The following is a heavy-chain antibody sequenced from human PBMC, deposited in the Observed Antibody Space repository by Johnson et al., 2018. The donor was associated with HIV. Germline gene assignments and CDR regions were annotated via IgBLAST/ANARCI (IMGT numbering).Heavy chain of an antibody. J-gene: IGHJ3*02. CDR3: ARGTVCGGDCYSRAFDI. D-gene: IGHD2-21*02. V-gene: IGHV3-30*14. Sequence: QMQLVESGGGVVRPGRSLRLSCTASGFTFSNYPMHWVRQAPGKGLEWVAVVSFDGSKKYHADSVKGRFTISRDNSKNTLYLQMGSLRAEDMAVYYCARGTVCGGDCYSRAFDIWGQGTMVTVSS. CDR2: VSFDGSKK. CDR1: GFTFSNYP.